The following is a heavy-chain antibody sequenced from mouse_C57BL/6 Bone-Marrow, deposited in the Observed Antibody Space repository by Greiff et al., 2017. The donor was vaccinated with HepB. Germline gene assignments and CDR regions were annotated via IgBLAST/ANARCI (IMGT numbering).Heavy chain of an antibody. CDR1: GYTFTSYG. D-gene: IGHD2-4*01. V-gene: IGHV1-81*01. J-gene: IGHJ3*01. CDR2: IYPRSGNT. Sequence: VKLMESGAELARPGASVKLSCKASGYTFTSYGISWVKQRTGQGLEWIGEIYPRSGNTYYNEKFKGKATLTADKSSSTAYMELRSLTSEDSAVYFCARYDYDTWFAYWGQGTLVTVSA. CDR3: ARYDYDTWFAY.